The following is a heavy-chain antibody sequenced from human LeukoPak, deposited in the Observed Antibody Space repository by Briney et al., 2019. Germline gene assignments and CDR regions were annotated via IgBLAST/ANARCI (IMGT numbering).Heavy chain of an antibody. J-gene: IGHJ4*02. CDR1: GFTFSSYW. Sequence: PGGSLRLSCAASGFTFSSYWMSWVRQAPGKGLEWVANIKQDGSEKYYVDSVKGRFTISRDNAKNSLYLQMNSLRAEDTAAYYCAREGGSGSYSQAIDYWGQGTLVTVSS. CDR3: AREGGSGSYSQAIDY. CDR2: IKQDGSEK. D-gene: IGHD3-10*01. V-gene: IGHV3-7*01.